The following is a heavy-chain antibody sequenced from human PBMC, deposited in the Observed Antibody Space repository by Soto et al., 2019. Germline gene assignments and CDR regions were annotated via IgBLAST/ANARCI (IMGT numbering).Heavy chain of an antibody. CDR2: IDPSDSYT. V-gene: IGHV5-10-1*01. J-gene: IGHJ5*02. Sequence: GESLKISCKGSGYSFTSYWISWVRQMPGKGLEWMGRIDPSDSYTNYSPSFQGHVTISADKSISTAYLQWSSLKASDTAMYYCARHPVREFGWELLQGFDPWGQGTLGTAPQ. CDR1: GYSFTSYW. CDR3: ARHPVREFGWELLQGFDP. D-gene: IGHD1-26*01.